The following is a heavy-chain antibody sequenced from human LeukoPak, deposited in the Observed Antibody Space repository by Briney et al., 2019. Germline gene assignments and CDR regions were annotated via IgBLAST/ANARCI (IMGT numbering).Heavy chain of an antibody. CDR3: ARRAGTTGYAYYGMDV. V-gene: IGHV5-51*01. J-gene: IGHJ6*02. Sequence: GESLKISCKASGYTFTTKWIAWVRQMPGKGLEWMGIINPGDPDTRYSPSFQGQVTISADKSTSTAYLQRSSLKASDTAMYYCARRAGTTGYAYYGMDVWGQGTTVTVSS. CDR2: INPGDPDT. CDR1: GYTFTTKW. D-gene: IGHD1-1*01.